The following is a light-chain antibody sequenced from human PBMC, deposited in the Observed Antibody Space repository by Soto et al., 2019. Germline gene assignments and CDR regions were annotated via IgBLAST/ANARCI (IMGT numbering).Light chain of an antibody. CDR2: GAS. V-gene: IGKV3-20*01. J-gene: IGKJ2*01. Sequence: EIVLTQSPGTLSLSPGERATLSCRASQSVSSSYSAWYQQKPGQAPRLLIYGASSRATGIPDRFSGSGSGTDFTLTISRLQPEDFAVYYCQQFGSLPYTFGQGTKLEIK. CDR3: QQFGSLPYT. CDR1: QSVSSSY.